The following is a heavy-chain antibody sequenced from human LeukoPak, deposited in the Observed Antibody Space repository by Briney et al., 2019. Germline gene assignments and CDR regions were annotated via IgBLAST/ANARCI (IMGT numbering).Heavy chain of an antibody. CDR1: GFTFSSYG. J-gene: IGHJ3*02. D-gene: IGHD6-6*01. CDR3: ARDGYSSSSDAFDI. V-gene: IGHV3-30*03. Sequence: PGGSLRLSCAASGFTFSSYGMHWVRQAPGKGLEWVAVISYDGSSKYYADSVKGRFTISRDNAKNSLYLQINSLRAEDTAVYYCARDGYSSSSDAFDIWGQGTMVTVSS. CDR2: ISYDGSSK.